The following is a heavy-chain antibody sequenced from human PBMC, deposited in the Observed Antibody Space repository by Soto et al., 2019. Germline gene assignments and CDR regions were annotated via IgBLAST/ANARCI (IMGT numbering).Heavy chain of an antibody. CDR3: ARDSGSYYFY. Sequence: SETLSLTCTVSGGSISSGDYYWSWIRQPPGKGLEWIGYIYYSGSTYYNPSLKSRVTISVDTSKDQFSLKLSSVTAADTAVYYCARDSGSYYFYWGQGALVTVSS. J-gene: IGHJ4*02. V-gene: IGHV4-30-4*01. CDR2: IYYSGST. CDR1: GGSISSGDYY. D-gene: IGHD3-10*01.